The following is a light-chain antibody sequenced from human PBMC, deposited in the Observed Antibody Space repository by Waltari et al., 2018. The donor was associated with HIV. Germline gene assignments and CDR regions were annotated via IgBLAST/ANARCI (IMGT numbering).Light chain of an antibody. CDR2: LNSDGSH. Sequence: QVVLTQSPSASASLGASVKLTCTLSSGHSNYAIAWHQLQPGKGPRYLMKLNSDGSHTKGDGSPDHFSGSSSGAERYRTISSLQSEDEADYYCQTWGTGIRVFGGGTKLTVL. J-gene: IGLJ3*02. CDR1: SGHSNYA. CDR3: QTWGTGIRV. V-gene: IGLV4-69*01.